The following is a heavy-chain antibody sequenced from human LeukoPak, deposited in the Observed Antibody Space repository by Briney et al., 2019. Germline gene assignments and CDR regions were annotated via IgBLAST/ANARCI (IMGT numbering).Heavy chain of an antibody. CDR3: ASGYQLLQLDY. J-gene: IGHJ4*02. CDR2: ISWNSGSI. V-gene: IGHV3-9*01. Sequence: GRSLRLSCAASGFTFDDYAMHWVRQAPGKGLEWVSGISWNSGSIGYADSVKGRFTISRDNAKNSLYLQMNSLRAEDTALYYCASGYQLLQLDYWGQGTLVTVSS. D-gene: IGHD2-2*01. CDR1: GFTFDDYA.